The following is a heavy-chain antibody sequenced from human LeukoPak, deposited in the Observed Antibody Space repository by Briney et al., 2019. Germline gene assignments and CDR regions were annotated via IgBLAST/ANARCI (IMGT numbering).Heavy chain of an antibody. V-gene: IGHV4-59*01. Sequence: SETLSLTCAVSGDSIHGYFWSWFRQPPEKGLEGIGYISYSGSTNYNPSLKSRVSISVDTSKSQFSLRLSSVTAADTAVYYCARDNYREVTNFDPWGQGTLVTVSS. CDR1: GDSIHGYF. D-gene: IGHD3-10*01. J-gene: IGHJ5*02. CDR3: ARDNYREVTNFDP. CDR2: ISYSGST.